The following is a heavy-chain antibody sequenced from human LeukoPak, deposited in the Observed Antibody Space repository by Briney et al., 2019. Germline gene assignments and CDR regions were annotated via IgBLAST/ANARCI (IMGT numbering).Heavy chain of an antibody. CDR3: ANIRGYCSGGSCSDY. Sequence: ASVKVSCKASGYTFTGYYMHWVRQAPGQGLEWMGWINPNSGGTNYALKFQGRVTMTRDTSISTAYMELSRLRSDDTAVYYCANIRGYCSGGSCSDYWGQGTLVTVSS. V-gene: IGHV1-2*02. J-gene: IGHJ4*02. CDR2: INPNSGGT. D-gene: IGHD2-15*01. CDR1: GYTFTGYY.